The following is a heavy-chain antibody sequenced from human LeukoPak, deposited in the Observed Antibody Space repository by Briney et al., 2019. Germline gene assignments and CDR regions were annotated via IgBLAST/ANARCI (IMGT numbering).Heavy chain of an antibody. CDR3: AKIVGYGSEYYYYYMDV. D-gene: IGHD3-10*01. V-gene: IGHV4-34*01. CDR2: IYHSGNT. Sequence: SETLSLTRAVYGVSFCGYYWSWMRQPPGEGLGWIGEIYHSGNTHYNPPLKSRVTISVDTPKKQYSLRLSSVTAADAAVYYCAKIVGYGSEYYYYYMDVWGKGTTVTVSS. CDR1: GVSFCGYY. J-gene: IGHJ6*03.